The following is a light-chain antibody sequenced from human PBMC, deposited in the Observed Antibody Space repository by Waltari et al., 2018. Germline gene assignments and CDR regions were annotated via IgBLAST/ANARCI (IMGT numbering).Light chain of an antibody. Sequence: ETVLTQSLGTLSLSPGERAHLSCSASHSVSSSFLAWFQQKPGQAPRLLIYGASSRATGIPDRFSGSGSGTDFTLTISRLEPEDFAVYYCQQYGGSPPYTFGQGTKLEI. CDR1: HSVSSSF. V-gene: IGKV3-20*01. CDR3: QQYGGSPPYT. J-gene: IGKJ2*01. CDR2: GAS.